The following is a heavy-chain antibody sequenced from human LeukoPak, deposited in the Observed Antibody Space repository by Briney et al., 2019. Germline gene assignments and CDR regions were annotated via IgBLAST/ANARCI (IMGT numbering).Heavy chain of an antibody. V-gene: IGHV3-30*18. CDR2: ISYDGSNK. J-gene: IGHJ4*02. CDR1: GFTFNNYE. CDR3: GKLLRVGESLGGGFDY. Sequence: PGGSLRLSCAASGFTFNNYEIHWVRQAPGKGLEWVAVISYDGSNKYYADSVKGRFTISRDNSKNTLYLQINSLRAECTDVYYGGKLLRVGESLGGGFDYWGQGTLVTVSS. D-gene: IGHD3-10*01.